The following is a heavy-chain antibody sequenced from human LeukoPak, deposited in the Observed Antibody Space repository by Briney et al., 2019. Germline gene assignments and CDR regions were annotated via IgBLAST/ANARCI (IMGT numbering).Heavy chain of an antibody. CDR1: GGSISCGDYY. J-gene: IGHJ4*02. V-gene: IGHV4-30-4*08. CDR2: IYYSGST. CDR3: ARVQGVVPELPTDY. Sequence: SETLSLTCTVSGGSISCGDYYWSWIRQPPGKGLEWIGYIYYSGSTYYNPSLKSRVTISVDTSKNQFSLKLSSVTAADTAVYRCARVQGVVPELPTDYWGQGTLVTVSS. D-gene: IGHD1-7*01.